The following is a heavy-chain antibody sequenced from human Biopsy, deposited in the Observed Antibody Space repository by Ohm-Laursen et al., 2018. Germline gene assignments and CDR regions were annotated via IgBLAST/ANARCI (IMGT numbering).Heavy chain of an antibody. CDR2: IYYSGTT. D-gene: IGHD2-21*02. J-gene: IGHJ4*02. Sequence: SETLSLTCTVSGGSISSYYWNWIRQPPGKGLEWIGYIYYSGTTDYSPSLKSRVTISIGKSKNQFFLKLSSVTAEDTAVYYCARDDAVTVIRGLYYWGQGALATVSS. CDR3: ARDDAVTVIRGLYY. CDR1: GGSISSYY. V-gene: IGHV4-59*01.